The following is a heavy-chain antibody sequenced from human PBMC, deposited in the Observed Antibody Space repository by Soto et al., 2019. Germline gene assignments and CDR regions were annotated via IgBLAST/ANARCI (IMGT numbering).Heavy chain of an antibody. CDR1: GFTFSTHA. Sequence: QVQLVESGGGVVQPGRSLRRSCAASGFTFSTHAMHWVRQAPGKGLECVAIVSFEGSNKYYAVSVKGRFTISRDNSKNTLYLQMSGLTPEDTAFYYGEKEQACITTAGGGRIDHWGQGTLVTVSS. J-gene: IGHJ4*02. CDR2: VSFEGSNK. D-gene: IGHD6-13*01. V-gene: IGHV3-30-3*01. CDR3: EKEQACITTAGGGRIDH.